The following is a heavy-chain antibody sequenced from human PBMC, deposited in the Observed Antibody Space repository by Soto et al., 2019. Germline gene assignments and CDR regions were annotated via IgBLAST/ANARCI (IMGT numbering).Heavy chain of an antibody. V-gene: IGHV1-69*12. D-gene: IGHD1-26*01. CDR2: IIPIFGTA. CDR1: GGTFSSCA. CDR3: ARDRASYSGSYKGDY. J-gene: IGHJ4*02. Sequence: QVQLVQSGAEVKKPGSSVKVSCKASGGTFSSCAISWVRQAPGQGLEWMGGIIPIFGTANYAQKFQGRVTITADESTSTAYMELSSLRSEDTAVYYCARDRASYSGSYKGDYWGQGTLVTVSS.